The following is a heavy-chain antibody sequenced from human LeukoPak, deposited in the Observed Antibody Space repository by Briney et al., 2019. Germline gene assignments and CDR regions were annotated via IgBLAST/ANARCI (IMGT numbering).Heavy chain of an antibody. J-gene: IGHJ4*02. V-gene: IGHV1-18*01. CDR2: ISAYNGNT. CDR3: AATSPYMVRGVIPFDY. CDR1: GYTFTSYG. Sequence: ASVKVSCKASGYTFTSYGISWVRQAPGQGLEWMGWISAYNGNTNYAQKLQGRVTMTTDTSTSTAYMELRSLRSDDTAVYYCAATSPYMVRGVIPFDYWGQGTLVTVSS. D-gene: IGHD3-10*01.